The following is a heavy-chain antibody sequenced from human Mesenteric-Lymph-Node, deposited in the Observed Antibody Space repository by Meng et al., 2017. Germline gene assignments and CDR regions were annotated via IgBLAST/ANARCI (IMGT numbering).Heavy chain of an antibody. V-gene: IGHV3-74*01. CDR2: INSDGSST. J-gene: IGHJ6*02. D-gene: IGHD4/OR15-4a*01. Sequence: GGSLRLSCAVSGFTFSSYWMHWVRQAPGKGLVWVSRINSDGSSTSYADSVKGRFTISRDNAKNTLYLQMNSLRAEDTAVYYCATFNPPEESVGRNAAKDGMDVWGQGTTVTVSS. CDR1: GFTFSSYW. CDR3: ATFNPPEESVGRNAAKDGMDV.